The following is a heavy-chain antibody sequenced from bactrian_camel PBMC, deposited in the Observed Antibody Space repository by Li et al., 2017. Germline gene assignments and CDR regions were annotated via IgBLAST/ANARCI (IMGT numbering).Heavy chain of an antibody. J-gene: IGHJ6*01. V-gene: IGHV3S1*01. D-gene: IGHD7*01. CDR3: AKAGGPRDNWWRLWA. CDR2: IDADGTT. CDR1: GFTYNRYC. Sequence: HVQLVESGGGSVQSGGSLRLSCGASGFTYNRYCVAWFRQGPGQEREGVAAIDADGTTNYADSVQGRFSISQDNAKRTLYLQLNSLKTEDTAMYYCAKAGGPRDNWWRLWAWGQGTQVTVS.